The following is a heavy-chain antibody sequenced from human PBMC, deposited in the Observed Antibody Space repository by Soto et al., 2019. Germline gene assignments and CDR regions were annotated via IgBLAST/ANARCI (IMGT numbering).Heavy chain of an antibody. CDR1: GYTFTSHG. V-gene: IGHV1-18*01. Sequence: QVHLVQSGLEVRKPGASVRLSCKASGYTFTSHGISWVRQAPGQGLAWVGWISPFNGRRDIGDSFQGRVSMSTDTGSAYMEVRGLRFDDTAIYFCGRCIQPSVPSATDVWGQGTTVIVSS. CDR2: ISPFNGRR. J-gene: IGHJ6*02. CDR3: GRCIQPSVPSATDV. D-gene: IGHD1-1*01.